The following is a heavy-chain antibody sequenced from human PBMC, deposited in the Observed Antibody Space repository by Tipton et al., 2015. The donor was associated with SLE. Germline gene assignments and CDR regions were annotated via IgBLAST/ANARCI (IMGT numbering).Heavy chain of an antibody. J-gene: IGHJ4*02. Sequence: TLSLTCTVSGGSISSSSYYWSWIRHPPGKGMEWIGEINHSGNPNYNPSLKSRVTISVDTSKNQFSLKLSSVTAADTAVYYCARGHIAVADVIAPFYYWGQGTLVTVSS. CDR3: ARGHIAVADVIAPFYY. D-gene: IGHD6-19*01. V-gene: IGHV4-39*07. CDR2: INHSGNP. CDR1: GGSISSSSYY.